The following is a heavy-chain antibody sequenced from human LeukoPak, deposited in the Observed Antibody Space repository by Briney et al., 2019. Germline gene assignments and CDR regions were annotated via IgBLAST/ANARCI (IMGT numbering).Heavy chain of an antibody. V-gene: IGHV4-59*01. CDR2: IYYSGST. CDR3: ARDRGSSSVGFDY. CDR1: GGSISSYY. Sequence: SETLSLTCTVSGGSISSYYWSWIRQAPGKGLEWIGYIYYSGSTNYNPSLKSRVTISVDTSKNQFSLKLSSVTAADTAVYYCARDRGSSSVGFDYWGQGTLVTVSS. D-gene: IGHD6-6*01. J-gene: IGHJ4*02.